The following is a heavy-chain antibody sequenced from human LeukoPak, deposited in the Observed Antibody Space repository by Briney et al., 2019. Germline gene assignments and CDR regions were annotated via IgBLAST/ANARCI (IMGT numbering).Heavy chain of an antibody. CDR3: ARDWPDYDILTGYFDAGAFDI. J-gene: IGHJ3*02. Sequence: PSETLSLTCAVYGGSFSGYYWSWIRQPPGKGLEWIGEINHSGSTNYNPSLKSRVTISVDTSKNQFSLKLSSVTAADTAVYYCARDWPDYDILTGYFDAGAFDIWGQGTMVTVSS. CDR2: INHSGST. V-gene: IGHV4-34*01. CDR1: GGSFSGYY. D-gene: IGHD3-9*01.